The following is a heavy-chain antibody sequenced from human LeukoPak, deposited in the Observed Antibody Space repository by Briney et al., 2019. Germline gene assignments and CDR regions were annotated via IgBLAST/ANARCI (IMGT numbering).Heavy chain of an antibody. V-gene: IGHV1-2*02. J-gene: IGHJ4*02. CDR2: INPNSGGT. Sequence: ASVTVSCKPSVYTFTHYYMQWVGQAPGHGREGMGGINPNSGGTNYAQNFQGRVTMTWDTSISTAYMELSRLRSDDTAGYYCARPAPYYYGSGSVVYWGQGTLVTVSS. CDR3: ARPAPYYYGSGSVVY. D-gene: IGHD3-10*01. CDR1: VYTFTHYY.